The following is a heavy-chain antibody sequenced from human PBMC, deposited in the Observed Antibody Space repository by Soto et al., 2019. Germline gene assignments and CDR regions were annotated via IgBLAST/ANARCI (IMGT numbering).Heavy chain of an antibody. CDR1: GFSLSGYW. D-gene: IGHD6-19*01. Sequence: PGGSLRLSCAAPGFSLSGYWMHWVRQAPGKGLVWVSRIDTYGSATKYADSVEGRFSISKDNAENTLYLQMNNLRADDTAVYYCVRVLKSIGWDNDVFDIWGQGTMVTVS. V-gene: IGHV3-74*01. J-gene: IGHJ3*02. CDR2: IDTYGSAT. CDR3: VRVLKSIGWDNDVFDI.